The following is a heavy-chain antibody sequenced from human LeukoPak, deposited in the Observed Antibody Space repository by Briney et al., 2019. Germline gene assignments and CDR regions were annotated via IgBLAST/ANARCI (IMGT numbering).Heavy chain of an antibody. CDR2: INSDGSST. V-gene: IGHV3-74*01. Sequence: QAGGSLRLSCAASGFTFSSYWMHWARQAPGKGLVWVSRINSDGSSTNYAESVRGRVTISRDNAKNTLYLQMNSLRAEDTAVYYCARDSYSSSWMEEVFDDWGQGALVTVSS. CDR1: GFTFSSYW. CDR3: ARDSYSSSWMEEVFDD. J-gene: IGHJ4*02. D-gene: IGHD6-13*01.